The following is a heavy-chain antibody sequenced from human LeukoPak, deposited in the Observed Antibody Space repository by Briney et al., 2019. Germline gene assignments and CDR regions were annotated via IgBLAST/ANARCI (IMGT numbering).Heavy chain of an antibody. CDR2: IYTNGIT. D-gene: IGHD2-21*02. Sequence: SETLSLTCTVSGDSISDYHWSWIRQPAGKGLELIGRIYTNGITNYNPSLKSRVTTSVDTSKNQLSLRLSSVTAADTAVYYCARGVMTAIFAFDIWGQGTMVTVSS. J-gene: IGHJ3*02. V-gene: IGHV4-4*07. CDR3: ARGVMTAIFAFDI. CDR1: GDSISDYH.